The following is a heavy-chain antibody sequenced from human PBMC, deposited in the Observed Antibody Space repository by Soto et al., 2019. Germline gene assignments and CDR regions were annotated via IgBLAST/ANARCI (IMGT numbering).Heavy chain of an antibody. Sequence: EVQLVESGGGLVQPGGSLRLSCAASGFTFSSYEMNWVRQAPGKGLEWVSYISSSGSTIYYADSVKGRFTISRDNAKNSLYLQMNSLRAEDTAVYYCARVQGYYDSSGYYFDYWGQGTLVTVSS. CDR3: ARVQGYYDSSGYYFDY. V-gene: IGHV3-48*03. CDR2: ISSSGSTI. D-gene: IGHD3-22*01. J-gene: IGHJ4*02. CDR1: GFTFSSYE.